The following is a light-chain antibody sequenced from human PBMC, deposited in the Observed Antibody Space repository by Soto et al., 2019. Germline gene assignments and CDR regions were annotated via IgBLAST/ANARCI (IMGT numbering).Light chain of an antibody. CDR2: GAS. J-gene: IGKJ1*01. CDR3: QQYADSRT. V-gene: IGKV3-20*01. CDR1: QSVSSSY. Sequence: EIVLTQSPGTLSLSPGERATLSCRASQSVSSSYVAWYQQQPGQAPRLLIYGASSRATGIPDRFSGSGFGTEFTLTITRLEPEDFAVYYCQQYADSRTFGQGTKVDIK.